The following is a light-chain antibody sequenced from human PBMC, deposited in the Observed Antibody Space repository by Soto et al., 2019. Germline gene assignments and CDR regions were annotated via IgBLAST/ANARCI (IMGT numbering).Light chain of an antibody. CDR2: LGS. CDR1: QSLLKSTGYNY. Sequence: DIVMTQSPLSLPVTPGEPASISCRSSQSLLKSTGYNYLDWYLQKPGQSPQLLIYLGSNRAAGVPYRFSGSGSGTDFTLKISRVEAEDVGVYYCMQALQTPPTFGQGTKVEIK. CDR3: MQALQTPPT. J-gene: IGKJ1*01. V-gene: IGKV2-28*01.